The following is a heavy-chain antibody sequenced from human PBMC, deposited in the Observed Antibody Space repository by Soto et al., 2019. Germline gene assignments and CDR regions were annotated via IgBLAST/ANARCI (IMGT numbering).Heavy chain of an antibody. CDR1: GLTFSSDA. J-gene: IGHJ6*02. Sequence: EVQLLESGGGLVQPGGSLRLSCAASGLTFSSDAMSWVRQAPGKGLEWVSASSGSGGSPYYADSVKGRFTISRDNPKNTLYLQMNSLRAEDSAVYYCASGPNDDGFPRRGYYYYYGMDVWGQGTTVTVSS. V-gene: IGHV3-23*01. CDR2: SSGSGGSP. D-gene: IGHD4-17*01. CDR3: ASGPNDDGFPRRGYYYYYGMDV.